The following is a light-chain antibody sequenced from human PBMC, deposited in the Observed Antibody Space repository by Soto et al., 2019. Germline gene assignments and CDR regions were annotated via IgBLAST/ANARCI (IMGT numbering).Light chain of an antibody. J-gene: IGLJ1*01. Sequence: QSALTQPPCASGSPGQSVAISCTGTSSDVGGYNYVSWYQQHPGKAPKLVIYKVNKRPSGAPDRFSGSKSGNTASLTVSGLQAEDEANYYCSSYAGSSNVFGTRTRSPS. CDR1: SSDVGGYNY. CDR2: KVN. V-gene: IGLV2-8*01. CDR3: SSYAGSSNV.